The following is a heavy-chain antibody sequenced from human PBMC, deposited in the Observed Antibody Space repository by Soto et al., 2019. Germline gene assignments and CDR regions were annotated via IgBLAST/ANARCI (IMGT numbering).Heavy chain of an antibody. V-gene: IGHV1-18*01. CDR3: ARDKDRLQLGGNYYYILDV. Sequence: QVHLVQSGAEVKKPGASVKVSCKGSGYAFTTYGITWVRQAPGQGLEWMGWISAHNGNTNYAQKFQGRVTVSADESTSTAYMELNGLRSDDTAVYYCARDKDRLQLGGNYYYILDVWGQGTTVTVSS. J-gene: IGHJ6*02. CDR1: GYAFTTYG. CDR2: ISAHNGNT. D-gene: IGHD5-12*01.